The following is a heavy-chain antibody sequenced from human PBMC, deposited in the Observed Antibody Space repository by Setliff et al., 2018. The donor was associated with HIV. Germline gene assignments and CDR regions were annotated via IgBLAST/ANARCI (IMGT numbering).Heavy chain of an antibody. D-gene: IGHD3-10*01. Sequence: SETLSLTCTVSSGSISSSTYYWGWIRQPPGKGLEWIGSIYYSGSTYYNPSLKSRVTISVDTSKNQFSLNLSSVTAADTAVYYCARLKSGSLGGYVDYWGQGTLVTAPQ. V-gene: IGHV4-39*07. J-gene: IGHJ4*02. CDR1: SGSISSSTYY. CDR3: ARLKSGSLGGYVDY. CDR2: IYYSGST.